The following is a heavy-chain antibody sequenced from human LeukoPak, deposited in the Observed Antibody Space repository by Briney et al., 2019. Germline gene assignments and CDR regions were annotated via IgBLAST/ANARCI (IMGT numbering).Heavy chain of an antibody. D-gene: IGHD2-15*01. CDR3: TRYRSRSQYYFDY. CDR1: GFTFSTYA. J-gene: IGHJ4*02. CDR2: IRSKAYGGTT. V-gene: IGHV3-49*04. Sequence: TGGSLRLSCAASGFTFSTYAMSWVRQAPGKGLEWVGFIRSKAYGGTTEYAASVKGRFTISRDDSKSIAYLQMNSLKTEDTAVYYCTRYRSRSQYYFDYWGQGTLVTVSS.